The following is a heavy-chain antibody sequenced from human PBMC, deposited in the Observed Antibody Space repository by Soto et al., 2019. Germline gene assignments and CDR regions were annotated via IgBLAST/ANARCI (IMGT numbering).Heavy chain of an antibody. D-gene: IGHD5-18*01. CDR1: GGTFSSYA. CDR3: ARVVDTAMSHYNWFDP. V-gene: IGHV1-69*12. J-gene: IGHJ5*02. Sequence: QVQLVQSGAEVKKPGSSVKVSCKASGGTFSSYAISWVRQAPGQGLEWMGGIIPIFGTANYAQKFQGRVTITADESTSTAYRERSRLRSVDTAVYYCARVVDTAMSHYNWFDPCGQGTIVTVSS. CDR2: IIPIFGTA.